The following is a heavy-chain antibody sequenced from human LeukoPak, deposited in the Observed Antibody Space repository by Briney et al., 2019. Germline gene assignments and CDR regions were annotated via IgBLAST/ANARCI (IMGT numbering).Heavy chain of an antibody. D-gene: IGHD3-16*01. CDR2: IRGNGDT. CDR1: GLSFSSFA. V-gene: IGHV3-23*01. CDR3: AKASWVSSTDAVR. J-gene: IGHJ4*02. Sequence: GGSLRLSCAASGLSFSSFAMSWVRQGPARWLEWVSSIRGNGDTFYADSVKGRFTLFSDSSTNTVYFQLNNLRVEDTAIYYCAKASWVSSTDAVRWGQGTLVTVSS.